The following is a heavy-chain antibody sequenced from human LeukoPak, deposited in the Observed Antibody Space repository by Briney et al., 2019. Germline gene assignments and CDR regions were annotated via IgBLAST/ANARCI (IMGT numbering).Heavy chain of an antibody. D-gene: IGHD5-12*01. V-gene: IGHV3-30*18. J-gene: IGHJ4*02. CDR3: AKGGYEGFDY. Sequence: GSLRPSCAASGFTFSSYGMHWVRQAPGKGLEWVAVISYDGSNKYYADSVKGRFTISRDNSKNTLYLQMNSLRAEDTAVYYCAKGGYEGFDYWGQGTLVTVSS. CDR1: GFTFSSYG. CDR2: ISYDGSNK.